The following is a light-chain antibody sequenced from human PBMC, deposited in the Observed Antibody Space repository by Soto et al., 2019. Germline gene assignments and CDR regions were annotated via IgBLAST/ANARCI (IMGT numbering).Light chain of an antibody. CDR2: EIT. CDR3: SSYTSSDVV. CDR1: SSDVGGYNY. Sequence: QSALTQPASVSGPPGQSITISCTGTSSDVGGYNYVSWYQQHPGKAPKLMIYEITNRPSGVSNRFSGSKSGNTASLTISGLQAEEEADYYCSSYTSSDVVFGGGTKLTVL. J-gene: IGLJ2*01. V-gene: IGLV2-14*01.